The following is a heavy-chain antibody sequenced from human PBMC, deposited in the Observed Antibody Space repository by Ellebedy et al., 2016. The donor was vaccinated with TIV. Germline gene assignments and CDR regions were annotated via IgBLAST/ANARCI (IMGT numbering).Heavy chain of an antibody. CDR1: GFGVSANY. CDR3: ARVDRGLAFDY. V-gene: IGHV3-53*01. CDR2: IYSAGTT. D-gene: IGHD3-22*01. Sequence: GGSLRLSCAVSGFGVSANYLSRVRQAPGKGLEWVSIIYSAGTTYHADSVKGRFTISRDTSKNMVYLQMNSLRAEDTAVYYCARVDRGLAFDYWGRGTLVTVSS. J-gene: IGHJ4*02.